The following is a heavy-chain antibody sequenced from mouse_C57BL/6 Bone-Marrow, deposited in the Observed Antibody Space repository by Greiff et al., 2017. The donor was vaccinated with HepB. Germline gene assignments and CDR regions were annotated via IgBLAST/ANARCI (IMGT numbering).Heavy chain of an antibody. CDR2: ISYDGSN. V-gene: IGHV3-6*01. Sequence: VQLQQSGPGLVKPSQSLSLTCSVTGYSITSGYYWNWIRQFPGNKLEWMGYISYDGSNNYNPSLKNRISITRDTSKNQFFLKLNSVTTEDTATYYCARGGNWDPYYAMDYWGQGTSVTVSS. J-gene: IGHJ4*01. D-gene: IGHD4-1*01. CDR1: GYSITSGYY. CDR3: ARGGNWDPYYAMDY.